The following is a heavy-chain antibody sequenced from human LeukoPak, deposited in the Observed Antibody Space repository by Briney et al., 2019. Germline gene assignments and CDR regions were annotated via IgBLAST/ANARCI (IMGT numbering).Heavy chain of an antibody. V-gene: IGHV3-43*02. D-gene: IGHD2/OR15-2a*01. CDR1: GFTFDDYA. CDR2: INEDGGST. CDR3: ARPGRSHYLYYFDY. Sequence: TGGSLRLSCAASGFTFDDYAMHWVRQAPGKGLEWVSLINEDGGSTFYADSVRGRFTISRDNSKNSLYLQMDSLSTDDSALYYCARPGRSHYLYYFDYWGQGTLVTVSS. J-gene: IGHJ4*02.